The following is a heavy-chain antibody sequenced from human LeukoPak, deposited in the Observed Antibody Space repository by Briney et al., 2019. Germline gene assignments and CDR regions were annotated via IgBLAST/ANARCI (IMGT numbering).Heavy chain of an antibody. V-gene: IGHV1-69*05. CDR2: IIPIFGTA. Sequence: ASVKVSCKASGGTFSSYAISWVRQAPGQGLEWMGGIIPIFGTANYAQKFQGRVTITTDESTSTAYMELSSLRSEDTAVYYCARAGGCYYDSSGYYCHYFDYWGQGTLVTVSS. J-gene: IGHJ4*02. CDR1: GGTFSSYA. CDR3: ARAGGCYYDSSGYYCHYFDY. D-gene: IGHD3-22*01.